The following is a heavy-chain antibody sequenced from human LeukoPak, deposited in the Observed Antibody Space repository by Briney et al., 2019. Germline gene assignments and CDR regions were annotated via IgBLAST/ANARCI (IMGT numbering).Heavy chain of an antibody. D-gene: IGHD3-22*01. J-gene: IGHJ4*02. V-gene: IGHV3-53*04. CDR3: ARGHDSSGYYYQAFDY. CDR2: IYSGGST. CDR1: GCTVSSNY. Sequence: GGSLRLSCAASGCTVSSNYMSWVRQAPGKGLEWVSVIYSGGSTYYADSVKGRFTISRHNSKNTLYLQMNSLRAEDTAVYYCARGHDSSGYYYQAFDYWGQGTLVTVSS.